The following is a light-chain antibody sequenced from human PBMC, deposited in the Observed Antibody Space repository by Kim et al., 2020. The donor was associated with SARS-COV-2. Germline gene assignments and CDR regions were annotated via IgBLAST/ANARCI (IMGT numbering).Light chain of an antibody. V-gene: IGKV3-20*01. J-gene: IGKJ1*01. Sequence: SPGERATLSCRASQSVSSRYLGWYQQKPGQAPRLLIYGASSRATGIPDRFSGSGSGTDFTLTISRLEPEDFAVYYCQQYGSSPLTFGQGTKVDIK. CDR1: QSVSSRY. CDR3: QQYGSSPLT. CDR2: GAS.